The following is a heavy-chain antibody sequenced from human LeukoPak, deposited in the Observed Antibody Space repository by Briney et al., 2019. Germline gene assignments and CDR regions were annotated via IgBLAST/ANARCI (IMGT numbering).Heavy chain of an antibody. CDR3: ARSPYSSGWYMVNNWFDP. CDR1: GGSISSSSYY. Sequence: SETLSLTCTVSGGSISSSSYYWGWIRQPPGKGLEWIGSIYYSGSTYYNPSLKSRVTISVDTSKNQFSLKLSSVTAADTAVYYCARSPYSSGWYMVNNWFDPWGQGTLVTVSS. CDR2: IYYSGST. D-gene: IGHD6-19*01. J-gene: IGHJ5*02. V-gene: IGHV4-39*01.